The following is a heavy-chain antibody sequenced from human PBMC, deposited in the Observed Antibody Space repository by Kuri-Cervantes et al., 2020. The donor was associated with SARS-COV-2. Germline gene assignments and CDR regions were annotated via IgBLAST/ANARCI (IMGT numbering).Heavy chain of an antibody. CDR2: ISSNGGST. Sequence: EGSLRLSCSASGFTFSSYAMHWVRQAPGKGLEYVSAISSNGGSTYYADSVKGRFTISRDNSKNTLYLQMNSLRAEDTAVYYCAREASSGWYGLSQYYFDYWGQGTLVTVSS. J-gene: IGHJ4*02. V-gene: IGHV3-64*04. CDR3: AREASSGWYGLSQYYFDY. CDR1: GFTFSSYA. D-gene: IGHD6-19*01.